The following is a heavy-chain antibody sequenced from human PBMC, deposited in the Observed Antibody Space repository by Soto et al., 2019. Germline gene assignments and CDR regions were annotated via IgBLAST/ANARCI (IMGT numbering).Heavy chain of an antibody. CDR1: GFTFSSYE. CDR3: ARDREDGYNYEGFDY. CDR2: ISSSGSTI. D-gene: IGHD5-12*01. V-gene: IGHV3-48*03. J-gene: IGHJ4*02. Sequence: EGSLRLSCAASGFTFSSYEMNWVRQAPGKGLEWVSYISSSGSTIYYADSVKGRFTISRDNAKNSLYLQMNSLRAEDTAVYYCARDREDGYNYEGFDYWGQGTLVTVSS.